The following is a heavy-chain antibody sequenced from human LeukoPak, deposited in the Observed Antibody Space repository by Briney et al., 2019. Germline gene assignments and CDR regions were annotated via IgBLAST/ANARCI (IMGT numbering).Heavy chain of an antibody. V-gene: IGHV3-23*01. Sequence: GASLRLSCAASGFTFSSYAMSWVRQAPGKGLEWVSAISGSGGSTYYADSVKGRFTISRDNSKNTLYLQTNSLRAEDTAVYYCAKDSDYCTNGVCYSGLGGFDYWGQGTLVTVSS. CDR3: AKDSDYCTNGVCYSGLGGFDY. CDR2: ISGSGGST. D-gene: IGHD2-8*01. J-gene: IGHJ4*02. CDR1: GFTFSSYA.